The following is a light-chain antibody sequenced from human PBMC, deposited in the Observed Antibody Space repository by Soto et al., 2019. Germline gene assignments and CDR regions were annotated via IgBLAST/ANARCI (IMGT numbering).Light chain of an antibody. V-gene: IGKV3-20*01. Sequence: EIVLTQSPGTLSLSPGERATLSCRASQSVSSSYLAWYQQKPGQAPRLLIYGASSRPTGIPERFSGSGSGTDFTLTISRLEPEDYAVYYWQQYGSSQLTFGGGTKVELK. J-gene: IGKJ4*01. CDR1: QSVSSSY. CDR2: GAS. CDR3: QQYGSSQLT.